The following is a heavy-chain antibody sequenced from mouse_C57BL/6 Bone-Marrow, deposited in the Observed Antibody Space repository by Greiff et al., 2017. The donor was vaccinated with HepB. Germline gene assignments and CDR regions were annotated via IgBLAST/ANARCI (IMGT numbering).Heavy chain of an antibody. D-gene: IGHD2-1*01. Sequence: EVQLVESGAELVRPGASVKLSCTASGFNIKDDYMHWVKQRPEQGLEWIGWIYPENGDTEYASKFQGKATITADTSSNTAYLQLSSLTSEDTAVYYCTTGTHYGNSAWFAYWGQGTLVTVSA. CDR2: IYPENGDT. V-gene: IGHV14-4*01. CDR1: GFNIKDDY. CDR3: TTGTHYGNSAWFAY. J-gene: IGHJ3*01.